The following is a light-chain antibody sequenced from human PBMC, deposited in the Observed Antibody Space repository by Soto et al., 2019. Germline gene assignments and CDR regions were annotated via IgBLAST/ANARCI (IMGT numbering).Light chain of an antibody. CDR1: QDIKKY. CDR3: QEYDNIHTWT. Sequence: DIQMTQSPSSLSASVGDRVSITCQASQDIKKYVNWYQQKAGKVPNLLIYDATTLQKGVSPRFSGSGSGTHFSLIISDLQPEDVGTYYCQEYDNIHTWTFGQGTKVDIK. CDR2: DAT. J-gene: IGKJ1*01. V-gene: IGKV1-33*01.